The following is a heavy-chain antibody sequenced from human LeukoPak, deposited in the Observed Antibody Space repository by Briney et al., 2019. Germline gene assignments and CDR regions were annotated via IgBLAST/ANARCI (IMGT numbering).Heavy chain of an antibody. Sequence: GASLKVSCKASGYTFTSYYMHWVRQAPEQGLGWMGIINPSGGSTSYAQNFQGRVTMTRDTSTSTVYMELSSLRSEDTAVYYCARDKGDPAVAADYWGQGTLVTVSS. J-gene: IGHJ4*02. V-gene: IGHV1-46*01. CDR2: INPSGGST. D-gene: IGHD6-19*01. CDR1: GYTFTSYY. CDR3: ARDKGDPAVAADY.